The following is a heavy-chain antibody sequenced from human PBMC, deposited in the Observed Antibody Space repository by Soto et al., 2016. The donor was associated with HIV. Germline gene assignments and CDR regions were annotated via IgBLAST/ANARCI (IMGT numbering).Heavy chain of an antibody. CDR3: AKSATIFGVASAYFDY. CDR1: GFTFDDYA. J-gene: IGHJ4*02. Sequence: EVQLVESGGGLVQPGRSLRLSCAASGFTFDDYAMHWVRQAPGKGLEWVSGISWNSGSIGYADSVKGRFTISRDNAKNSLYLQMNSLRAEDMALYYCAKSATIFGVASAYFDYWGQGTLVTVSS. CDR2: ISWNSGSI. D-gene: IGHD3-3*01. V-gene: IGHV3-9*03.